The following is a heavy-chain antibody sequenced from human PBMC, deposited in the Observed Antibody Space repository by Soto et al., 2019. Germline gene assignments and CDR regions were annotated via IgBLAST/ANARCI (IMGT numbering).Heavy chain of an antibody. CDR1: GFTFSNAW. CDR3: TTRLLLWFGELFDY. D-gene: IGHD3-10*01. CDR2: IKSKTDGGTT. V-gene: IGHV3-15*01. Sequence: EVQLVESGGGLVKHGGSLRLSCAASGFTFSNAWMSWVHQAPGKGLEWVGRIKSKTDGGTTDYAAPVKGRFTISRDDSKNTLYLQMNSLKTEDTAVYYCTTRLLLWFGELFDYWGQGTLVTVSS. J-gene: IGHJ4*02.